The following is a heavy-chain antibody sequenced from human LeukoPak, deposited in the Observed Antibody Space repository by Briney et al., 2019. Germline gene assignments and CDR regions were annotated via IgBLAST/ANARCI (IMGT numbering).Heavy chain of an antibody. CDR1: GYTFTSYA. V-gene: IGHV7-4-1*02. CDR2: INTNTGNP. Sequence: GASVKVSCKASGYTFTSYAMNWVRQAPGQGLEWMGWINTNTGNPTYAQGFTGRFVFSLDTSVSTAYLQISSLKAEDTAVYYCATKGLSSSWYDNWFDPWGQGTLVTVSS. CDR3: ATKGLSSSWYDNWFDP. D-gene: IGHD6-13*01. J-gene: IGHJ5*02.